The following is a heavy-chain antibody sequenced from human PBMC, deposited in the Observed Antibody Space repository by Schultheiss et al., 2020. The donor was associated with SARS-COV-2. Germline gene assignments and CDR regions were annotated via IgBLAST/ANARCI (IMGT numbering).Heavy chain of an antibody. J-gene: IGHJ4*02. D-gene: IGHD2-8*01. CDR2: IYYSGST. V-gene: IGHV4-31*03. CDR1: GGSISSGGYY. Sequence: SQTLSLTCTVSGGSISSGGYYWSWIRQHPGKGLEWIGYIYYSGSTYYNPSLKSRVTISVDTSKNQFSLKLSSVTAADTAVYYCARWGGVLMVYAMIYWGQGTLVTVSS. CDR3: ARWGGVLMVYAMIY.